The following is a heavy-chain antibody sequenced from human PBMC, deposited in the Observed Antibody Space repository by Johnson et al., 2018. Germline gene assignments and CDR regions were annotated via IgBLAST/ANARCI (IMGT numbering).Heavy chain of an antibody. CDR2: IRRDTDGWTT. D-gene: IGHD6-13*01. V-gene: IGHV3-15*01. CDR1: GFTFINAW. Sequence: EVQLVESGGGLVKPGGSLRLSCAASGFTFINAWMGWVRQAPGKGLEWVGRIRRDTDGWTTDSAAPIKGRFTISRDDSKNALFLQMNSLKTEDTAIYYCTTDIGDSWYSAPRDYWGQGTLVTVSS. CDR3: TTDIGDSWYSAPRDY. J-gene: IGHJ4*02.